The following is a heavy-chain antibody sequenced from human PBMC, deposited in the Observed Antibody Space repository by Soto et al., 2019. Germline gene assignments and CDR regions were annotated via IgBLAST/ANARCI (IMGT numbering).Heavy chain of an antibody. V-gene: IGHV3-11*05. J-gene: IGHJ4*02. CDR1: GFTFSDYY. CDR3: VRDNGGTFDY. D-gene: IGHD2-8*01. Sequence: QVQLVESGGGLVKPGGSLRLSCAASGFTFSDYYMAWIRQAPGKGLEGVSYIGTSGSTNSADSVKGRFTISRDNAKNSLYLQMNSLRAEDAAVYYCVRDNGGTFDYWGQGPLVTVSS. CDR2: IGTSGST.